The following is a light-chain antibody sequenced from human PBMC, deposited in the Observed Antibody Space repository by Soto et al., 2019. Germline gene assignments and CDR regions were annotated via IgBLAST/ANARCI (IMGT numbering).Light chain of an antibody. J-gene: IGKJ1*01. CDR3: QQDQSSSWT. CDR1: QAISSW. Sequence: EIPVTQPPITLSPPEGERVTITCRASQAISSWLAWYQQKPGKAPKLLIYDASNLQTGAPSRFSGSGSGTDFTFTISSLQPDDFATYCSQQDQSSSWTFGEGTKVDI. CDR2: DAS. V-gene: IGKV1-5*01.